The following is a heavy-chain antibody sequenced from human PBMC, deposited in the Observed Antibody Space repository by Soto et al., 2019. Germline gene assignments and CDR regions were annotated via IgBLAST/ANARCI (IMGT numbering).Heavy chain of an antibody. J-gene: IGHJ4*02. CDR1: GGSISSSSYY. V-gene: IGHV4-39*01. D-gene: IGHD3-22*01. CDR3: ARYQYYYDSSGYFDY. Sequence: PSETLSLTCTVSGGSISSSSYYWGWIRQPPGKGLEWIGSIYYSGSTYYNPSLKSRVTISVDTSKNQFSLKLSSVTAADTAVYYCARYQYYYDSSGYFDYWGQGTLVTVSS. CDR2: IYYSGST.